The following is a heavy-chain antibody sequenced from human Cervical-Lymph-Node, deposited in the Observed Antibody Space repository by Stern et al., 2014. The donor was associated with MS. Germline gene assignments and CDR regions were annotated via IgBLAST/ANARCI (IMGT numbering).Heavy chain of an antibody. Sequence: QLQLQESGPGLVKPSETLSLTCVVSGDFVTNTNYWSWVRQSPGKGLEWIGEISYTGGPNYNPSLKVQLLLPRDNPKNQLPLILASVTATDTAVYFCARRGGQHLIHFDSWGQGTLVTVSS. CDR3: ARRGGQHLIHFDS. CDR1: GDFVTNTNY. CDR2: ISYTGGP. V-gene: IGHV4/OR15-8*01. D-gene: IGHD6-13*01. J-gene: IGHJ4*02.